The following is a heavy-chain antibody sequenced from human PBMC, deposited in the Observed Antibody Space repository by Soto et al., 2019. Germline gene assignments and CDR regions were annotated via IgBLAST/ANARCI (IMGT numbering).Heavy chain of an antibody. V-gene: IGHV4-59*01. Sequence: SETLSLTCTVSGGSISSYYWSWIRQPPGKGLEWIGYIYYSGSTNYNPSLKSRVTISVDTSKNQFSLKLSSVTAADTAVYYCARGQYYDFWSGNWFDPWGQGTLVTVSS. CDR1: GGSISSYY. CDR2: IYYSGST. CDR3: ARGQYYDFWSGNWFDP. D-gene: IGHD3-3*01. J-gene: IGHJ5*02.